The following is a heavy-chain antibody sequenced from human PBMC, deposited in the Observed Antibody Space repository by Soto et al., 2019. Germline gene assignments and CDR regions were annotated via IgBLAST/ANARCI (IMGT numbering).Heavy chain of an antibody. CDR2: IYYSGST. J-gene: IGHJ6*02. D-gene: IGHD3-9*01. Sequence: SETLSLTCTVSGGSISSSSYYWGWIRQPPGKGLEWIGSIYYSGSTYYNPSLKSRVTISVDTSKNQFSLKLSSVTAADTVVYYCASYSTESAYDILTGYYKGEYYYYYYDTDAWGHGTPVTVSS. CDR1: GGSISSSSYY. V-gene: IGHV4-39*01. CDR3: ASYSTESAYDILTGYYKGEYYYYYYDTDA.